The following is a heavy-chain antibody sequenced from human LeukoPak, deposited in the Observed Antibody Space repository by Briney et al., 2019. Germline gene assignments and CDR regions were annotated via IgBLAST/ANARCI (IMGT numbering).Heavy chain of an antibody. CDR3: ARDPEVGTIRESDAFDI. CDR1: GFTFSSYG. J-gene: IGHJ3*02. D-gene: IGHD1-26*01. CDR2: IWYDGSNK. Sequence: PGRSLRLSCAASGFTFSSYGMHWVRQAPGKGLEWVAVIWYDGSNKYYADSVKGRFTISRDNSKNTLYLQMNSLRAEDTAVYYCARDPEVGTIRESDAFDIWGQGTMVTVSS. V-gene: IGHV3-33*01.